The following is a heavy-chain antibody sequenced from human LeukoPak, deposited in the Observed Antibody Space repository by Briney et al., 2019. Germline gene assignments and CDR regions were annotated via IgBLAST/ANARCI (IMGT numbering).Heavy chain of an antibody. CDR3: ARGTTMGASAS. CDR2: IHYSGST. CDR1: GGSISTTTYY. J-gene: IGHJ5*02. Sequence: SETLSLTCTVSGGSISTTTYYWGWIRQPPGKGLEWIGSIHYSGSTYYNPSLESRVAISIDTSENQFSLKLSSVTAADTAVYYCARGTTMGASASWGQGTLVIVSS. V-gene: IGHV4-39*07. D-gene: IGHD3-16*01.